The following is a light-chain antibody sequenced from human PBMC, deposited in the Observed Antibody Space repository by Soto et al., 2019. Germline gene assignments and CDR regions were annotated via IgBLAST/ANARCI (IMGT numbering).Light chain of an antibody. CDR1: CSDVGGYNY. J-gene: IGLJ1*01. Sequence: QSVLTQPASVSGSPGQSITISCTGTCSDVGGYNYVSWYQQHPGKAPKLMIYEVSNRPSGVSNRFSGSKSGNTASLTISGLQAEDEADYYCSSYTSSRYVFGTGTKVTVL. CDR3: SSYTSSRYV. V-gene: IGLV2-14*01. CDR2: EVS.